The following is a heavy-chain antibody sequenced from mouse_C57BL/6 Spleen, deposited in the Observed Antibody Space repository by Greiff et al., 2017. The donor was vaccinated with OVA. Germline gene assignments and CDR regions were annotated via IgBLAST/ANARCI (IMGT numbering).Heavy chain of an antibody. CDR2: IHPNSGST. Sequence: QVQLQQPGAELVKPGASVKLSCKASGYTFTSYWMHWVKQRPGQGLEWIGMIHPNSGSTNYNEKFKSKATLTVDKSSSTAYMQLSSLTSDDSAVYYCARQDSSSWFAYWGQGTLVTVSA. J-gene: IGHJ3*01. CDR3: ARQDSSSWFAY. D-gene: IGHD1-1*01. V-gene: IGHV1-64*01. CDR1: GYTFTSYW.